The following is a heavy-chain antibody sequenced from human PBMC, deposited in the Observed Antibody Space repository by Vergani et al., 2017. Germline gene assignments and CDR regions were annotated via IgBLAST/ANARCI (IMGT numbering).Heavy chain of an antibody. J-gene: IGHJ3*02. V-gene: IGHV1-24*01. D-gene: IGHD2-15*01. CDR2: FDPEDGET. CDR1: GYTPTELS. Sequence: QVQLVQSGAEVKKPGASVKVSCKVSGYTPTELSMHWVRQAPGKGLEWMGGFDPEDGETIYAQKFQGRVTMTEDTSTDTAYMELNSLRSEDTAVYYCATELRVGGPLFPDAFDIWGQGTMVTVSS. CDR3: ATELRVGGPLFPDAFDI.